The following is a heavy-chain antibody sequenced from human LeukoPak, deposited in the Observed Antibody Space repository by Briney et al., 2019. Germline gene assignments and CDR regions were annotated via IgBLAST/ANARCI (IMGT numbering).Heavy chain of an antibody. D-gene: IGHD6-13*01. J-gene: IGHJ5*02. CDR2: INSDGSST. CDR1: GFTFSSYW. V-gene: IGHV3-74*01. Sequence: GGSLRLSCAASGFTFSSYWMHWVRQAPGKGLVWVSRINSDGSSTSYADSVKGRFTISRDNAKNTLYLQMNSLRAEDTAVYYCASLDRIAAAGNWFDPRGQGTLVTVSS. CDR3: ASLDRIAAAGNWFDP.